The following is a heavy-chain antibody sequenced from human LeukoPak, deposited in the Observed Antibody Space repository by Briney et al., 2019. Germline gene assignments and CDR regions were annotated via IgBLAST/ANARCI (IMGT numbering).Heavy chain of an antibody. V-gene: IGHV4-39*07. CDR3: ARGIRGYDGYYYYYMDV. CDR1: GGSISSSSYY. D-gene: IGHD5-12*01. CDR2: IYYTGSS. Sequence: SETLSLTCTVSGGSISSSSYYWGWIRQPPGKGLEWIGSIYYTGSSYYNPSLKSRLTILIEKSKNQFSLRLSSTTAADTAVYYCARGIRGYDGYYYYYMDVWGKGTTVTVSS. J-gene: IGHJ6*03.